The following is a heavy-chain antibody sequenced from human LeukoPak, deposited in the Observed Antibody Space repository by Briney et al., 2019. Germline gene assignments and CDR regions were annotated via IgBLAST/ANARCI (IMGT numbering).Heavy chain of an antibody. CDR1: GFTFSTYG. Sequence: GGSLRLSCATSGFTFSTYGMEWVRQAPGKGLEWVAVISYDGSIEYYADSVKGRFTISRDNSKNTLYLQMNSLRAEDTAAYYCARDPVRGVIDYFDYWGQGSLVTVSS. J-gene: IGHJ4*02. CDR2: ISYDGSIE. D-gene: IGHD3-10*01. V-gene: IGHV3-30*03. CDR3: ARDPVRGVIDYFDY.